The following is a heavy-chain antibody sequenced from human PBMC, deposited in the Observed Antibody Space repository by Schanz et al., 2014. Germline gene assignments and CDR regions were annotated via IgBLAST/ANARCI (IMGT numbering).Heavy chain of an antibody. Sequence: QLVESGGGLVKPGGSLRLSCATSGFNLRRYSMNWVRQAPGGGLEWVSSISATSNFVHYAASVEGRFTVSRDNANNVMYLQMNSLRVGDTAMYYCARDTLWFGDINVYVWGHGTMVTVS. CDR2: ISATSNFV. CDR3: ARDTLWFGDINVYV. CDR1: GFNLRRYS. D-gene: IGHD3-10*01. J-gene: IGHJ3*01. V-gene: IGHV3-21*01.